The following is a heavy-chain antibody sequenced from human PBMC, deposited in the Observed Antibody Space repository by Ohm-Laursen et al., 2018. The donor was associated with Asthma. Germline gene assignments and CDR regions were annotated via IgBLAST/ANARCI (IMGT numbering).Heavy chain of an antibody. D-gene: IGHD2-2*01. Sequence: SLRLSCTASGFTFSSYGMHWVRQAPGKGLEWVAVISYDGSNKYYADSVKGRFTISRDNSKNTLYLQMNSLRAEDTAVYYCARDHCSSTSCYADDYWGQGTLFTVPS. CDR2: ISYDGSNK. CDR1: GFTFSSYG. V-gene: IGHV3-30*03. CDR3: ARDHCSSTSCYADDY. J-gene: IGHJ4*02.